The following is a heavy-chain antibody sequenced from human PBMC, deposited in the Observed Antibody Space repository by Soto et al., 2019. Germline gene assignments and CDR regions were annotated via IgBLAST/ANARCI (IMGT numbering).Heavy chain of an antibody. CDR2: IYYSGST. J-gene: IGHJ4*02. CDR1: GGSISSYY. CDR3: ARGMTTVTTFDY. D-gene: IGHD4-4*01. Sequence: SETLSLTCTVSGGSISSYYWSWIRQPPGKGLEWIGYIYYSGSTNYNPSLKSRVTISVDTSKNQFSLKLSSVTVADTAVYYCARGMTTVTTFDYWGQGTLVTVSS. V-gene: IGHV4-59*08.